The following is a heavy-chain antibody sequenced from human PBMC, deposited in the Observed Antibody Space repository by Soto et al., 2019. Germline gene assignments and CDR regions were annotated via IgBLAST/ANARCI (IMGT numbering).Heavy chain of an antibody. D-gene: IGHD6-13*01. CDR2: IYGGLTT. CDR1: GFTVSSTY. CDR3: ARDRVEAAGTPRFNYYYGMDV. V-gene: IGHV3-53*01. J-gene: IGHJ6*02. Sequence: GGSLRLSCAASGFTVSSTYMTWVRQAPGKGLEWVSVIYGGLTTSYADSVKGRFTISRDNSKNTLFLQMNSLRAEDTAVYYCARDRVEAAGTPRFNYYYGMDVWGQGTTVTVSS.